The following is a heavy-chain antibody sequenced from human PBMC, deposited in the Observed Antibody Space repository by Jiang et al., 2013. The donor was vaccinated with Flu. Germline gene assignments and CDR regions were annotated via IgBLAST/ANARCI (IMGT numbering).Heavy chain of an antibody. CDR1: GYTFTSYD. CDR3: ARGLSTWYYYYGMDV. V-gene: IGHV1-8*01. J-gene: IGHJ6*02. Sequence: SGAEVKKTGSSVKISCKASGYTFTSYDINWVRQATGQGLEWMGWMNPNSGNTGYAQKFQGRVTMTRNTSISTAYMELSSLRSEDTAVYYCARGLSTWYYYYGMDVWGQGTTVTVSS. CDR2: MNPNSGNT.